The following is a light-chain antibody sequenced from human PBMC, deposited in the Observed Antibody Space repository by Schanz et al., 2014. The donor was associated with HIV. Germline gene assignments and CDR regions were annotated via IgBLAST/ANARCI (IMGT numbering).Light chain of an antibody. CDR1: QTVSSN. Sequence: EIVLTQSPGTLSLSPGERATLSCRASQTVSSNLAWYQQKPGQAPRLLISGASTRATGIPARFSGSGSGTEFTLTISSLQSEDFAVYYCHQYNDWRWTFGQGTKVEIK. V-gene: IGKV3-15*01. J-gene: IGKJ1*01. CDR2: GAS. CDR3: HQYNDWRWT.